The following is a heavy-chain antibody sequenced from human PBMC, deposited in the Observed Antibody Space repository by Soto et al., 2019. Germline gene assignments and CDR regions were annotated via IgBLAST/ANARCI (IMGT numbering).Heavy chain of an antibody. J-gene: IGHJ4*02. CDR3: ARPTYCSSTHCSPFDY. V-gene: IGHV3-30*03. Sequence: GGSLRLSCAASGFIFSAFGIHWVRQAPGKGLEWVAFLSHDGSNKYYADSVRGRFSISADKSISTAYLQWSSLEASDTAMYYCARPTYCSSTHCSPFDYWGQGTLVTVSS. CDR1: GFIFSAFG. CDR2: LSHDGSNK. D-gene: IGHD2-2*01.